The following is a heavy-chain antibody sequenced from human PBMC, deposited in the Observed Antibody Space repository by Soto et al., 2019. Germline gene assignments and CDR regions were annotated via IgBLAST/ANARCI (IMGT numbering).Heavy chain of an antibody. J-gene: IGHJ3*02. V-gene: IGHV3-23*01. D-gene: IGHD1-26*01. CDR1: GFTFSSNG. Sequence: GWSLRLSCATSGFTFSSNGMSLVRQAPGKGLDWVSGISGSGRNTYYADSVKGRFTISRDNSKNTLFLQMNSLTAEDTAVYYCTKSQSGSYFAAFDIWGQGTMVTVSS. CDR3: TKSQSGSYFAAFDI. CDR2: ISGSGRNT.